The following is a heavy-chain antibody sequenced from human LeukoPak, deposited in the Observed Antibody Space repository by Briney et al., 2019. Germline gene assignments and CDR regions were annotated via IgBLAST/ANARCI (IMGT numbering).Heavy chain of an antibody. J-gene: IGHJ4*02. D-gene: IGHD2-8*01. CDR2: MNLDGSEK. CDR3: ARDATYCTNGVCYTRFDY. V-gene: IGHV3-7*01. CDR1: GFTFTSHW. Sequence: PGGSLRLSCAASGFTFTSHWMSWVRRAPGKGLGWVARMNLDGSEKYYVDSVKGRFTISRDNAKTSLYLEMNSLRAEETAVYSCARDATYCTNGVCYTRFDYWGQGTLVTVSS.